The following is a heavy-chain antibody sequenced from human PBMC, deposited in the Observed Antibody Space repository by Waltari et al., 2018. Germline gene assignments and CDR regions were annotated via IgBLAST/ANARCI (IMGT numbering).Heavy chain of an antibody. D-gene: IGHD3-16*01. J-gene: IGHJ4*02. CDR2: ITPNGGGT. CDR1: GYTFTGYY. V-gene: IGHV1-2*02. CDR3: ARVLGRLFVLGDY. Sequence: QVQLVQSGAEVKKPGASVKVSCKASGYTFTGYYMHWVRQAPGQGLEWMGWITPNGGGTNYAQKFQCRVTMTGDTSMITAYMELGRLRSDDTAVYYWARVLGRLFVLGDYWGQGTLVTVSS.